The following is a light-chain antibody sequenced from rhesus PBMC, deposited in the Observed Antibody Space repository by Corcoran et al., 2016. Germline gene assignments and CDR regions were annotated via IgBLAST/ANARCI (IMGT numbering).Light chain of an antibody. V-gene: IGLV2-32*02. CDR1: SSDIGGYNY. J-gene: IGLJ1*01. CDR2: EVT. Sequence: QAALTQPRSVSGSPGQSVTISCTGSSSDIGGYNYVSWYQHHPGTAPKLMIYEVTTRPSGVSDRFSGSKSGSTASLTISGLQAEDEADYFCSSYAGSDTYIFGGGTRLTVL. CDR3: SSYAGSDTYI.